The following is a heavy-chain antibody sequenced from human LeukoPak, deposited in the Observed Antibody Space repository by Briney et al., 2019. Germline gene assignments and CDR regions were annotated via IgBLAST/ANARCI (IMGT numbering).Heavy chain of an antibody. CDR2: INHSGST. Sequence: SETLSLTCAVYGGSFSGYYWSWIRQPPGKGLEWIGEINHSGSTNYNPSLKSRVTISVDTSKNQFSLKLSSVTAADTAVYYCASSARGTFDPWGQGTLVTVSS. CDR1: GGSFSGYY. J-gene: IGHJ5*02. V-gene: IGHV4-34*01. CDR3: ASSARGTFDP.